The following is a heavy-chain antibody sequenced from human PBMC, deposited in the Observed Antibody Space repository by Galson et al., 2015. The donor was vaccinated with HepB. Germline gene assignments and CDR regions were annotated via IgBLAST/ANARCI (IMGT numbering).Heavy chain of an antibody. V-gene: IGHV3-30*04. CDR2: ISYDGSNK. Sequence: SCAASGFTFSSYAMHWVRQAPGKGLEWVAVISYDGSNKYYADSVKGRFTISRDNSKNTLYLQMNSLRAEDTAVYYCARDLAQLRYFDWPVGGWGQGTLVTVSS. D-gene: IGHD3-9*01. CDR1: GFTFSSYA. J-gene: IGHJ4*02. CDR3: ARDLAQLRYFDWPVGG.